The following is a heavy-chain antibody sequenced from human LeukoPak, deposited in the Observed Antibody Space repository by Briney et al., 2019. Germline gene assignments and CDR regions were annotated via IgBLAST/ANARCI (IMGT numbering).Heavy chain of an antibody. Sequence: ASVKVSCKASGYTFTSYGISWVRQAPGQGLEWMGWISAYNGNTNYAQKLQGRVTMTTDTSTSTAHMELRSLRSDDAAVYYCARDFIKSGSYHFDYWGQGTLVTVSS. CDR3: ARDFIKSGSYHFDY. J-gene: IGHJ4*02. CDR1: GYTFTSYG. D-gene: IGHD1-26*01. V-gene: IGHV1-18*01. CDR2: ISAYNGNT.